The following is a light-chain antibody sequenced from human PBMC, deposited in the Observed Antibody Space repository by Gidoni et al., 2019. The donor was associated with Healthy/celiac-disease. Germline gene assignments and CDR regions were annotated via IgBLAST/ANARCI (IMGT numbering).Light chain of an antibody. CDR3: QSADSSGTYDVV. V-gene: IGLV3-25*03. Sequence: YELTQPPSVSVSPGQTARITCSGDALPKQYAYWYQQKPGQAPVLVIYKDSERPSGIPERFSGSSSGTTVTLTISGVQAEDEADYYCQSADSSGTYDVVFGGGTKLTVL. CDR2: KDS. CDR1: ALPKQY. J-gene: IGLJ2*01.